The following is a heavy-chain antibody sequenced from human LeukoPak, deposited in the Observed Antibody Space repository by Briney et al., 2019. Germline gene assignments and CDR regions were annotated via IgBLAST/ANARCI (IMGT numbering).Heavy chain of an antibody. CDR1: GGTFSSYA. Sequence: ASVKVSCKASGGTFSSYAISWVRQAPGQGLEWMGGIIPIFGTANYAQKFQGRVTMTTDTSTSTAYMELRSLRSDDTAVYYCARDNHDILTGYSAYFDYWGQGTLVTVSS. J-gene: IGHJ4*02. V-gene: IGHV1-69*05. D-gene: IGHD3-9*01. CDR2: IIPIFGTA. CDR3: ARDNHDILTGYSAYFDY.